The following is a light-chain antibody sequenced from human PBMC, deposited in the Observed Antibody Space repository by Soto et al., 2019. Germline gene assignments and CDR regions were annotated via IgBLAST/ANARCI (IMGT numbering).Light chain of an antibody. CDR1: QSVNSW. Sequence: DSQMTQYPSTLSASVGDRVTITCRASQSVNSWLAWYQQKPGKAPKLLLYKASSLESGVPSRFSGSGSGTEFTLTISSLQPDDFGTYYCQQYYASPLTFGGGTKV. CDR3: QQYYASPLT. CDR2: KAS. J-gene: IGKJ4*01. V-gene: IGKV1-5*03.